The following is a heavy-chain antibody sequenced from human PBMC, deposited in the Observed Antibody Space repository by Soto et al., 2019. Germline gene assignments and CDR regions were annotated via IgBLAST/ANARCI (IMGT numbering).Heavy chain of an antibody. V-gene: IGHV1-2*04. CDR1: GYTFTSYY. CDR2: INPNSGGT. D-gene: IGHD3-10*01. J-gene: IGHJ3*02. CDR3: ARGLWFGELNDAFDI. Sequence: QVQLVQSGAEVKKPGASVKVSCKASGYTFTSYYMHWVRQAPGQGLEWMGWINPNSGGTNYAQKFQGWVTMTRDTSISTAYMELSRLRSDDTAVYYCARGLWFGELNDAFDIWGQGTMVTVSS.